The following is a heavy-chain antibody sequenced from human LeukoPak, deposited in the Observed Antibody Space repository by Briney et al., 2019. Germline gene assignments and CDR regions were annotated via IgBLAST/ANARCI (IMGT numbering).Heavy chain of an antibody. CDR1: GGSFSGYY. Sequence: SETLPLTCAVYGGSFSGYYWSWIRQPPGKGLEWIGEINHSGSTNYNPSLKSRVTISVDTSKNQFSLKLSSVTAADTAVYYCARGGLTGTTEDYYYMDVWGKGTTVTVSS. D-gene: IGHD1-7*01. CDR3: ARGGLTGTTEDYYYMDV. CDR2: INHSGST. V-gene: IGHV4-34*01. J-gene: IGHJ6*03.